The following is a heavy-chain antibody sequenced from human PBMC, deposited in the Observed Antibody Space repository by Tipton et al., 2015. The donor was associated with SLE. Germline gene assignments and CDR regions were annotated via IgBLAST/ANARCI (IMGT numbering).Heavy chain of an antibody. CDR3: ARSGGPLEC. CDR2: IRYDGSNK. D-gene: IGHD3-3*01. V-gene: IGHV3-30*02. J-gene: IGHJ4*02. Sequence: SGFTFSSYWMSWVRQAPGKGLEWVAFIRYDGSNKYYADSVKGRFTISRDNSKNTLYLQMNSLRAEDTAVYYCARSGGPLECWGQGTLVTVSS. CDR1: GFTFSSYW.